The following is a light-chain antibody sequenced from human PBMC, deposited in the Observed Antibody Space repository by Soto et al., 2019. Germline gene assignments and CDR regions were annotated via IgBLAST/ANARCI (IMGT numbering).Light chain of an antibody. Sequence: DIQMTQSPSTLSASVVDRVTITFRASQSISSWLAWYQQKPGKAPKLLIYDASSLESGVPSRFSGSGSGTEFTLTISSLQPDDFATYYCQQYDSYSSWTFGQGTKVDI. V-gene: IGKV1-5*01. CDR2: DAS. CDR1: QSISSW. J-gene: IGKJ1*01. CDR3: QQYDSYSSWT.